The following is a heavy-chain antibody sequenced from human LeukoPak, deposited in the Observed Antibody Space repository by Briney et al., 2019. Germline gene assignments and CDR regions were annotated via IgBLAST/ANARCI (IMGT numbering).Heavy chain of an antibody. J-gene: IGHJ4*02. CDR2: IYSGGRT. Sequence: GGSLRLSCAASGFNVNNNYMSWVRQAPGKGLEWVSVIYSGGRTYYADSVKGRLTISRDNSENTLYLQMNSLRAEDTAVYYCARGGSGSCRFDYWGQGTLVTVSS. CDR3: ARGGSGSCRFDY. V-gene: IGHV3-53*01. CDR1: GFNVNNNY. D-gene: IGHD1-26*01.